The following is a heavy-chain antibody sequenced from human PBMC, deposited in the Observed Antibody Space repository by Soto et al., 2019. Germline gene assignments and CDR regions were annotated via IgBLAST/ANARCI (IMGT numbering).Heavy chain of an antibody. Sequence: ASVKVSFKASGYTFTSYDINWVRQATGQGLEWMGWMNPNSGNTGYAQKFQGRVTMTRNTSISTAYMELSSLRSEDTAVYYCARGLSYYYYMDVWGKGTTVTVSS. D-gene: IGHD3-16*02. CDR2: MNPNSGNT. CDR1: GYTFTSYD. V-gene: IGHV1-8*01. J-gene: IGHJ6*03. CDR3: ARGLSYYYYMDV.